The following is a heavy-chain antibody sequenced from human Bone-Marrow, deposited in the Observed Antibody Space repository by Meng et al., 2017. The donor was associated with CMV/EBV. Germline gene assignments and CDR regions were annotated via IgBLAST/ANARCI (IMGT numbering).Heavy chain of an antibody. J-gene: IGHJ3*02. CDR1: GGSISSNSYY. V-gene: IGHV4-39*07. CDR2: IYYSGST. Sequence: GSLRLSCSVSGGSISSNSYYWGWIRQPPGKGLEWIGTIYYSGSTYYKPSLKSRVTISADTSKNQLSLKLSSVTAADTAVYYCARDPSSSGTYGTFYIWGQGTMVTVSS. D-gene: IGHD1-26*01. CDR3: ARDPSSSGTYGTFYI.